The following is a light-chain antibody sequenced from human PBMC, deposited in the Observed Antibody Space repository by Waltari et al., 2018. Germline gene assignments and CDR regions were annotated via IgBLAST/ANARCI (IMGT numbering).Light chain of an antibody. CDR2: HAV. Sequence: EIVLTQSPGTLSLSPGERATLSCRASQNLNSDLAWYQQKPGQAPRLLIYHAVHRANGIPARFSGSGSGTDFTLTISSLEPEDFASYYCLQRSRWPTFGQGTKVEVK. J-gene: IGKJ1*01. CDR1: QNLNSD. V-gene: IGKV3-11*01. CDR3: LQRSRWPT.